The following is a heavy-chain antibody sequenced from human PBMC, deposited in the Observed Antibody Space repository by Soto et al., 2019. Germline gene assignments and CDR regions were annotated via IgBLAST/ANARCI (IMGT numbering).Heavy chain of an antibody. Sequence: SETLSLTCTVSGGTLSSYYWTLLRPPPGKGLEWIGFIHYGGGTVYNPALRSRVTVTVETSKKQFSLNLSSVTAADTAVYYCARTGGTGSAAGTFGYWGQGTLVTVSS. CDR1: GGTLSSYY. CDR3: ARTGGTGSAAGTFGY. D-gene: IGHD6-13*01. CDR2: IHYGGGT. V-gene: IGHV4-59*12. J-gene: IGHJ4*02.